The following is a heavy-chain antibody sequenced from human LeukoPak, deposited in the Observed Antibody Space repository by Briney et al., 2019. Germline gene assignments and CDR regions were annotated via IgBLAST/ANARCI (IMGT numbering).Heavy chain of an antibody. J-gene: IGHJ4*02. Sequence: PSETLSLTCTVSGGSISSGSYYWSWIRQPAGKGLEWIGRIYTSGSTNYNPSLKSRVTISVDTSKNQFSLKLSSVTAADTAVYFCARDSGGGWLQPFDYWGQGTLVTVSS. V-gene: IGHV4-61*02. CDR2: IYTSGST. CDR3: ARDSGGGWLQPFDY. D-gene: IGHD5-24*01. CDR1: GGSISSGSYY.